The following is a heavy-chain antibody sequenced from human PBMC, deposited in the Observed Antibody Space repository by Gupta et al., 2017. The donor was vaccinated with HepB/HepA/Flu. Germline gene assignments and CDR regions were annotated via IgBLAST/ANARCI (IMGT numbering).Heavy chain of an antibody. Sequence: EVQLVESGGGLVQPGRSLRLSCADSGFTFNDYAMHCVRQAPGKGLEWVSGISWNSGCIGYADSVKGRFTISRDNAKNSLYLQMSSLRAEDTALYYCARSRGYAYNWFDPWGQGTLVTVSS. CDR1: GFTFNDYA. CDR2: ISWNSGCI. D-gene: IGHD5-18*01. J-gene: IGHJ5*02. CDR3: ARSRGYAYNWFDP. V-gene: IGHV3-9*01.